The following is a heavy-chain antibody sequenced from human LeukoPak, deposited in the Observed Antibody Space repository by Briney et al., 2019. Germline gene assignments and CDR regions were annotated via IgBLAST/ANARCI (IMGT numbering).Heavy chain of an antibody. CDR2: IYYGGSA. J-gene: IGHJ5*02. D-gene: IGHD3-10*01. CDR3: ARAVWGGSGSYWDWFDP. V-gene: IGHV4-39*07. CDR1: GGSITSSGFY. Sequence: SETLSLTCTVSGGSITSSGFYWGWIRQPPGKGLEWIGNIYYGGSAYYNPSLKSRVTISVDTSKNQFSLKLSSVTAADTAVYYCARAVWGGSGSYWDWFDPWGQGTLVTVSS.